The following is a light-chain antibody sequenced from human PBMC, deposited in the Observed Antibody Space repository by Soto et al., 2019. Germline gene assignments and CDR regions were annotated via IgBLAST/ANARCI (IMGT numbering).Light chain of an antibody. Sequence: VLTQSPATLSASAGERATISCRASQSVGTNLAWYQQKPGQAPRLLIYGASTRATGIPARFSGSGSGTEFTLTISSLQSEDLAVYYCQQYNRWPPLTFGGGTKVEIK. CDR3: QQYNRWPPLT. V-gene: IGKV3-15*01. J-gene: IGKJ4*01. CDR2: GAS. CDR1: QSVGTN.